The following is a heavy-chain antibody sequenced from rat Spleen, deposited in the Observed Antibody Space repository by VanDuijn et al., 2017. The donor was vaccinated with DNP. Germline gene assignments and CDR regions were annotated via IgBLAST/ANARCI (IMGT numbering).Heavy chain of an antibody. Sequence: QVQLRESGPGLVQPSQTLSLTCTVAGFSLTIYNVHWVRQPPGKGLEWMGVIWNTGGTRYNSALRSRLTITKDTSKSQVFLEMNSLQTEDTAIYFCARSHTTGMTWFAYWGQGTLVTVSS. CDR1: GFSLTIYN. CDR3: ARSHTTGMTWFAY. J-gene: IGHJ3*01. CDR2: IWNTGGT. D-gene: IGHD1-7*01. V-gene: IGHV2-41*01.